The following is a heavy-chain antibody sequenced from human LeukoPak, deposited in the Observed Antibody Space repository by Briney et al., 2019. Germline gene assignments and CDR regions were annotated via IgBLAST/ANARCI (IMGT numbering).Heavy chain of an antibody. V-gene: IGHV4-39*01. CDR1: GVSISGNYYF. Sequence: SETLSLTCNVSGVSISGNYYFWGWIRQPPGKGLEWIGSIAYSGSTYYNPSLKSRVTISVDTSKNQFSLKLSSVTAADRAVYYCARHGRQHYDSSGYFDYWGQGTLVTVSS. CDR2: IAYSGST. J-gene: IGHJ4*02. D-gene: IGHD3-22*01. CDR3: ARHGRQHYDSSGYFDY.